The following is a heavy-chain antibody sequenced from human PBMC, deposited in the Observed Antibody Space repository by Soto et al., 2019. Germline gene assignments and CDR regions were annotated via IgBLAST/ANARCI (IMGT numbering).Heavy chain of an antibody. CDR1: GFTFSSYS. D-gene: IGHD6-19*01. V-gene: IGHV3-21*01. CDR2: ISSSSSYI. CDR3: ARGVAVVGIQARNYYGLYYYGMDV. J-gene: IGHJ6*02. Sequence: PGGSLRLSCAASGFTFSSYSMNWVRQAPGKGLEWVSSISSSSSYIYYADSVKGRFTISRDNAKNSLYLQMNSLRAEDTAVYYCARGVAVVGIQARNYYGLYYYGMDVWGQGTTVTVSS.